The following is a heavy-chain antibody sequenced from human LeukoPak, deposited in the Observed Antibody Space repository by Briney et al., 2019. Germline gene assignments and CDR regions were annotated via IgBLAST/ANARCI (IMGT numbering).Heavy chain of an antibody. CDR1: GGSISSGGYY. J-gene: IGHJ4*02. Sequence: SETLSLTCTVSGGSISSGGYYWSWIRQHPGKGLEWIGYIYYSGSTYYNPSLKSRVTISVDTSKNQFSLKLSSVTAADTAVYYCARALGEDGYNTGGIDYWGQGTLVTVSS. D-gene: IGHD5-24*01. CDR2: IYYSGST. V-gene: IGHV4-31*03. CDR3: ARALGEDGYNTGGIDY.